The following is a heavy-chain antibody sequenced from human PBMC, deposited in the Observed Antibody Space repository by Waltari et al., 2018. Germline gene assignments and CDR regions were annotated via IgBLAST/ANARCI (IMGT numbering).Heavy chain of an antibody. V-gene: IGHV5-51*01. Sequence: EVQLVQSGAEVKNPGESLKISCKGSGSSFTNYWIGWVRQMHGKGLEWRGNIYPGDSDTRYSPSFQGQVTISADKSINTAYLQWSSLKASDTAVYYCARHMQNGVGGAAGRLANWGQGTLVTVSS. D-gene: IGHD6-13*01. CDR2: IYPGDSDT. CDR1: GSSFTNYW. CDR3: ARHMQNGVGGAAGRLAN. J-gene: IGHJ4*02.